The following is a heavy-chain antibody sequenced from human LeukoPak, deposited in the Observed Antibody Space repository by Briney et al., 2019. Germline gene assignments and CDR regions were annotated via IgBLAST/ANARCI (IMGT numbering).Heavy chain of an antibody. CDR1: GFTFSSYA. D-gene: IGHD3-22*01. CDR2: ISGSGGST. J-gene: IGHJ4*02. V-gene: IGHV3-23*01. CDR3: AKVYYYDSSGYRPTLDY. Sequence: EGSLRLSCAASGFTFSSYAMSWVRQAPGKGLEWVSAISGSGGSTYYADSVKGRFTISRDNSKNTLYLQMNSLRAEDTAVYYRAKVYYYDSSGYRPTLDYWGQGTLVTVSS.